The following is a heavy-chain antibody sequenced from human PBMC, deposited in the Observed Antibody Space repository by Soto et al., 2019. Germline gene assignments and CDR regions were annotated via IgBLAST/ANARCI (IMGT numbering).Heavy chain of an antibody. V-gene: IGHV3-23*01. CDR2: ISGSGGST. J-gene: IGHJ6*02. CDR1: GFTFSSYA. CDR3: AKDNIVVVTAGIGYHGMDV. D-gene: IGHD2-2*01. Sequence: PGGSLRLSCAASGFTFSSYAMSWVRQAPGKGLEWVSGISGSGGSTYYADSVKGRFTISRDNSKNTLYLQMNSLRAEDTAVYYCAKDNIVVVTAGIGYHGMDVWGQGTTVTVSS.